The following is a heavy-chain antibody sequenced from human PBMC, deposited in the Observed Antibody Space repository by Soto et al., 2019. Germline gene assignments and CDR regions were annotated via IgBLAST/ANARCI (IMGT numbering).Heavy chain of an antibody. CDR1: GVSISSSHYF. J-gene: IGHJ4*02. Sequence: QVQLQESGPGLAKPSETLSLTCTVSGVSISSSHYFWAWIRQPPGKGLQCVGSTDYSGSTYYTPSRKSRVTISADTSKNHSSLNLRSVTAADTAVYYCARPQIIMIRRAPDFDYWGQGTLVTVAP. CDR3: ARPQIIMIRRAPDFDY. V-gene: IGHV4-39*01. CDR2: TDYSGST. D-gene: IGHD3-10*01.